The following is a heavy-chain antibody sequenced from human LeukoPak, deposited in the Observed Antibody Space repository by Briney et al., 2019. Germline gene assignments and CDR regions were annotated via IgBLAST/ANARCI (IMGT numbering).Heavy chain of an antibody. V-gene: IGHV1-2*02. J-gene: IGHJ4*02. D-gene: IGHD6-13*01. CDR1: GYTFTGYY. CDR2: INPNSGGT. CDR3: ARSAESSSWVEFDY. Sequence: GASVEVSCKASGYTFTGYYMHWVRQAPGQGLEWMGWINPNSGGTNYAQKFQVRGTMTRDTSISTAYMELSRLRSDDTAVYYCARSAESSSWVEFDYWGQGTLVTVSS.